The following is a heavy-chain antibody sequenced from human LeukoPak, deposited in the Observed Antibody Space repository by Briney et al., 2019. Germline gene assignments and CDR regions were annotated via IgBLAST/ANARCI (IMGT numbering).Heavy chain of an antibody. D-gene: IGHD2-21*02. CDR3: AGTHRAVTANPFDY. CDR1: GGSFSGYY. Sequence: SETLSLTCAVYGGSFSGYYWTWIRQSPGNGLEWIGQINHSGSTNYNPSLKSRVTISVDTSKNQVSLTLTSVTAADTAVYYCAGTHRAVTANPFDYWGQGTLVTVSS. CDR2: INHSGST. V-gene: IGHV4-34*01. J-gene: IGHJ4*02.